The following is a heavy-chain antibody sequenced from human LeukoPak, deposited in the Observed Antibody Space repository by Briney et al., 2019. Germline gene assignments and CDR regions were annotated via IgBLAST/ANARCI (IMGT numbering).Heavy chain of an antibody. V-gene: IGHV4-30-2*01. CDR3: ARAPSYYGSGSYYAFDI. CDR1: GGSISSGGYS. Sequence: SQTLSLTCAVSGGSISSGGYSWSWIRQPPGKGLEWIGYIYHSGSTYYNPSLKSRVTISVDRSKNQFPLKLSSVTAADTAVYYCARAPSYYGSGSYYAFDIWGQGTMVTVSS. J-gene: IGHJ3*02. D-gene: IGHD3-10*01. CDR2: IYHSGST.